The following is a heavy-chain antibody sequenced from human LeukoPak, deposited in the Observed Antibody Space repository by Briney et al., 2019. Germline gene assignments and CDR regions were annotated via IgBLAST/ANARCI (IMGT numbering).Heavy chain of an antibody. CDR1: GGTFSSYT. Sequence: SVKVSCKASGGTFSSYTISWVRQAPGQGLEWMGGIIPIFGTANYAQKFQGRVTITADESTSTAYMELSSLRSEDTAVYYCARYCSGGSCPFDYWGQGTLVTVSS. CDR3: ARYCSGGSCPFDY. CDR2: IIPIFGTA. J-gene: IGHJ4*02. D-gene: IGHD2-15*01. V-gene: IGHV1-69*01.